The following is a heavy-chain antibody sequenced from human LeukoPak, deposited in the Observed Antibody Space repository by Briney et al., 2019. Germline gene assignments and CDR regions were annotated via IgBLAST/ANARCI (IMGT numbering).Heavy chain of an antibody. CDR1: GFTFSNYA. V-gene: IGHV3-23*01. J-gene: IGHJ3*02. D-gene: IGHD2-2*01. CDR3: AKDLGYCSSTSCYPVAFDI. CDR2: ISGSAHKI. Sequence: PGGSLRLSCVASGFTFSNYAMSWVRQAPEKGLDWVSVISGSAHKIRYADSVKGRFTISRDNSKNTLYLQMNSLRAEDTAVYYCAKDLGYCSSTSCYPVAFDIWGQGTMVTVSS.